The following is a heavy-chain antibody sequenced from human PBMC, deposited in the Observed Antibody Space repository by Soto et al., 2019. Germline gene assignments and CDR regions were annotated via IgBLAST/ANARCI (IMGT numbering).Heavy chain of an antibody. J-gene: IGHJ4*02. V-gene: IGHV3-30*18. CDR3: AKSQNGGNSRYYFDY. CDR2: ISYDGSNK. D-gene: IGHD2-21*02. CDR1: GFTFSSYG. Sequence: GSLRLSCAASGFTFSSYGMHWVRQAPGKGLEWVAVISYDGSNKYYADSVKGRFTISRDNSKNTLYLQMNSLGAEDTAVYYCAKSQNGGNSRYYFDYWGQGTLVTVSS.